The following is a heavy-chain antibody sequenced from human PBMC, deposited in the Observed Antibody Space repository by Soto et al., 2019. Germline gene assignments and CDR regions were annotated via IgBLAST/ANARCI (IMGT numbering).Heavy chain of an antibody. V-gene: IGHV4-38-2*02. Sequence: SDTLSLTCSVSGFSLTSGYFWGGIRQSPGEGLEWIGSVYDGGNSYYNPPLKSRVSISIDTPKNQFSLKLNSVTAADTAVYYCARTGTVSSGYYYAWFHPWGQG. CDR1: GFSLTSGYF. CDR2: VYDGGNS. D-gene: IGHD3-22*01. CDR3: ARTGTVSSGYYYAWFHP. J-gene: IGHJ5*02.